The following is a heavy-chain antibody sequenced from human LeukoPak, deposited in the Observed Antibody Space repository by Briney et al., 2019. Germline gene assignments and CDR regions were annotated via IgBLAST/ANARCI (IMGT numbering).Heavy chain of an antibody. D-gene: IGHD6-13*01. CDR1: GFTFSSYW. J-gene: IGHJ4*02. CDR3: ARGNIAASGIHY. CDR2: INGDGSST. V-gene: IGHV3-74*01. Sequence: GGSLRLSCAASGFTFSSYWMPWVRQAPGKGLVWVSRINGDGSSTTYVDSVMGRFTIPRDNAKNTLYLQMNSVRVEDTAVYYCARGNIAASGIHYWGQGTLVIVSS.